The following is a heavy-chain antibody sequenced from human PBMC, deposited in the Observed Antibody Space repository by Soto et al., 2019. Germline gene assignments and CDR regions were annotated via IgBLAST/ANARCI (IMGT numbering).Heavy chain of an antibody. J-gene: IGHJ4*02. CDR1: VGSVSSANYY. V-gene: IGHV4-61*01. Sequence: KTSETLSLTCTFSVGSVSSANYYCSWIRQPPCKGLEWIGSIYYSGSTNYNPSLKSRVTISVDTSKNQFSLKLSSVTAADTDVYYCARDLRDYDWGSYSYNHHSFDSLGQGTLVIVS. D-gene: IGHD3-16*02. CDR2: IYYSGST. CDR3: ARDLRDYDWGSYSYNHHSFDS.